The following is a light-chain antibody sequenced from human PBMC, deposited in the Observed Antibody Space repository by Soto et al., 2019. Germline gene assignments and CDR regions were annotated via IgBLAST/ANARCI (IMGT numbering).Light chain of an antibody. V-gene: IGKV3-11*01. Sequence: EIVLTQSPATLSLSPGERATLSCRASQSVSSYLAWYQQKPGQAPRLLIYDASNRATGIPARFSGSGSGTDFTLTISSLEPEDFAVYYCQQRSNWPRLTFGGGPKVESK. CDR2: DAS. CDR3: QQRSNWPRLT. J-gene: IGKJ4*01. CDR1: QSVSSY.